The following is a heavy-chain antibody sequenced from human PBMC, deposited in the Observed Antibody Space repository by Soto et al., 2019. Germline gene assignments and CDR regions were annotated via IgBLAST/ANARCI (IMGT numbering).Heavy chain of an antibody. D-gene: IGHD3-22*01. J-gene: IGHJ4*02. CDR1: GGSTSASSYY. Sequence: SETLSLTCTVSGGSTSASSYYWGWIRQPPGKGLEWIGSMDYSGSTYYNPSLKSRVTISIDASKNQFSLRLSSVTAADTAVYYCARSMHYSDGSNYSPFDYWGQGTLVTVSS. CDR2: MDYSGST. V-gene: IGHV4-39*07. CDR3: ARSMHYSDGSNYSPFDY.